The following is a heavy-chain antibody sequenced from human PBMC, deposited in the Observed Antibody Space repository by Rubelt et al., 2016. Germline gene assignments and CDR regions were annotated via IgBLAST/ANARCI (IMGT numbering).Heavy chain of an antibody. CDR1: GGSISSSGYY. J-gene: IGHJ5*02. CDR2: INHSGST. Sequence: LPLTCTVSGGSISSSGYYWSWIRQPPGKGLEWIGEINHSGSTNYNPSLKSRVTISVDTSKNQFSLKLSSVTAADTAVYYCATTAADLYNWFDPWGQGTLVTVSS. CDR3: ATTAADLYNWFDP. V-gene: IGHV4-39*01. D-gene: IGHD6-13*01.